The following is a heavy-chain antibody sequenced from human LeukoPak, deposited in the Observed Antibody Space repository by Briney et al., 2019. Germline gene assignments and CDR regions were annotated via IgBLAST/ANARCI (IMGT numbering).Heavy chain of an antibody. CDR3: ARALYGGSHFDY. Sequence: GGSLRLSCAASGFTFSSYWMHWVRQAPGKGLVWVSRINSDGSSTSYADSVKGRFTISRDNAKNSLYLQMNSLRAEDTAVYYCARALYGGSHFDYWGQGTLVTVSS. D-gene: IGHD4-23*01. J-gene: IGHJ4*02. CDR1: GFTFSSYW. V-gene: IGHV3-74*01. CDR2: INSDGSST.